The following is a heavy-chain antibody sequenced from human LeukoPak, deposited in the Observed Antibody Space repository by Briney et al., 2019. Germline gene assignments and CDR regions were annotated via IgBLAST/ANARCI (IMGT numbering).Heavy chain of an antibody. CDR1: GGSISSSSYY. CDR3: ARDLASCAGDCYSDGFDY. Sequence: SETLSLTCTVSGGSISSSSYYWGWIRQPPGKGLEWIGSIYYSGSTYYNPSLRSRVIVSVDTSKHHFSLKMSSVTAADTAVYYCARDLASCAGDCYSDGFDYWGQGALVTVSS. D-gene: IGHD2-21*02. CDR2: IYYSGST. J-gene: IGHJ4*02. V-gene: IGHV4-39*07.